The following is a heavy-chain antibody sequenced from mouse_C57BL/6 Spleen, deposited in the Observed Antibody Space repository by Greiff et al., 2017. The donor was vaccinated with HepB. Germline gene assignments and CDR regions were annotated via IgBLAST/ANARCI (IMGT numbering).Heavy chain of an antibody. V-gene: IGHV1-50*01. CDR2: IDPSDSYT. Sequence: QVQLQQPGAELVKPGASVKLSCKASGYTFTSYWMQWVKQRPGQGLEWIGEIDPSDSYTNYNQKFKGKATLTVDPSSSTAYMQLSSLTSEDSAVYYCARGGGYLDYWGQGTTLTVSS. J-gene: IGHJ2*01. CDR3: ARGGGYLDY. CDR1: GYTFTSYW.